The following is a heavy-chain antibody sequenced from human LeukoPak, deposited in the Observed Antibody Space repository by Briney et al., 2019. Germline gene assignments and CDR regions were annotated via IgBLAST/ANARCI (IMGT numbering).Heavy chain of an antibody. CDR1: GFTFSIYS. Sequence: GGSLRLSCAASGFTFSIYSMNWLRQAPGKGLEWVSYISDSSSTKYYADSVKGRFTISRDNAKNSLYLQMNSMRDEDTAVYYCARVVKDIDYWGQGTLVTVSS. J-gene: IGHJ4*02. D-gene: IGHD2/OR15-2a*01. CDR2: ISDSSSTK. CDR3: ARVVKDIDY. V-gene: IGHV3-48*02.